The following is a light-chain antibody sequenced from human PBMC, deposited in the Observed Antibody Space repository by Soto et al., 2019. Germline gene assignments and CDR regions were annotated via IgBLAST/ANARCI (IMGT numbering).Light chain of an antibody. CDR1: QSVSSK. CDR3: QQYNNWPPKLP. CDR2: DTS. V-gene: IGKV3-15*01. Sequence: DIVLSMSAATVSLSKRERATLSCRASQSVSSKLAWYQHKPGQAPRLLIYDTSTRAAGIPARFTGSGSGTDFTLTISSLQSEDFAVYYCQQYNNWPPKLPFGGGTKVDIK. J-gene: IGKJ4*01.